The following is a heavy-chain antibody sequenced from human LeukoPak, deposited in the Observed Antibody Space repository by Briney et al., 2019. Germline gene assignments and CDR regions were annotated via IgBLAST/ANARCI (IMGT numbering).Heavy chain of an antibody. CDR2: INPSGGST. V-gene: IGHV1-46*01. CDR1: GYTFTNYY. CDR3: ARSQAAAGKAVLDY. J-gene: IGHJ4*02. D-gene: IGHD6-13*01. Sequence: ASVKVSCKASGYTFTNYYMHWVRQAPGQGLEWMGMINPSGGSTTYAQKFQGRVTMTRDTSTSTVYMELSSLRSEDTAVYYCARSQAAAGKAVLDYWGQGTLVTVSS.